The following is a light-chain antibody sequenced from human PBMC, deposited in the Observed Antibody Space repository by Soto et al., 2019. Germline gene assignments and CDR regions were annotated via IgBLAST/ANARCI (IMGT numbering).Light chain of an antibody. CDR2: EVS. CDR1: SSDVGGYNY. Sequence: QSVLTQPPSASGSPGQSVTISCTGTSSDVGGYNYVSWYQQHAGKAPKLMIYEVSKRPSGVPDRFSGSKSGNTASLTVSGLQAEDEADYYCSSYAGSNNPVFGGGIKLTVL. V-gene: IGLV2-8*01. J-gene: IGLJ3*02. CDR3: SSYAGSNNPV.